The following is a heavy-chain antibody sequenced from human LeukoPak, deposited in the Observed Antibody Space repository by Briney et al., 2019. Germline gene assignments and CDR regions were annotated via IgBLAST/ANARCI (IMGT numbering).Heavy chain of an antibody. CDR1: GYTFTTYA. V-gene: IGHV7-4-1*02. CDR2: VNTYSGNT. J-gene: IGHJ4*02. CDR3: AISRIAVTGTPLGY. Sequence: GASVKVSCKASGYTFTTYAVNWVRQAPGQGLEWMGWVNTYSGNTTYAQGFTGRFVFSLDTSVSTAYLQISSLKAEDTAVYYCAISRIAVTGTPLGYWGQGTLVTVSS. D-gene: IGHD6-19*01.